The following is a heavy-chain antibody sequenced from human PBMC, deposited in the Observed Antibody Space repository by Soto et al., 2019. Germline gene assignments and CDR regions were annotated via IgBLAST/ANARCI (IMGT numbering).Heavy chain of an antibody. CDR2: ISGPGGST. CDR1: GFTFSDYV. J-gene: IGHJ3*01. D-gene: IGHD5-12*01. CDR3: AKSARGDGYKNAFDV. Sequence: GGSLSLSCAASGFTFSDYVMGWVRQAPGKGLEWVSAISGPGGSTYYADSVKGRFTISRDNSQNTVFLQMNSLRAEDTALYHCAKSARGDGYKNAFDVWGQGTMVTVSS. V-gene: IGHV3-23*01.